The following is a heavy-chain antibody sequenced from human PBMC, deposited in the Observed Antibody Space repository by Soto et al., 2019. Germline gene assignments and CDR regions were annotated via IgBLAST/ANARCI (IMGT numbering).Heavy chain of an antibody. J-gene: IGHJ5*02. CDR2: IIPLFGTT. V-gene: IGHV1-69*01. CDR3: GRAPIHASSWYFWFAP. D-gene: IGHD6-13*01. Sequence: QVQLVQSGSEVKMPGSSVKVSCKTSGGTFSRHAINWVRQAPGQGLEWMGGIIPLFGTTNYAKKFKGRVTISADESTNTAYRDRSSLTSGDAAVYYCGRAPIHASSWYFWFAPWGRGTLVTVSS. CDR1: GGTFSRHA.